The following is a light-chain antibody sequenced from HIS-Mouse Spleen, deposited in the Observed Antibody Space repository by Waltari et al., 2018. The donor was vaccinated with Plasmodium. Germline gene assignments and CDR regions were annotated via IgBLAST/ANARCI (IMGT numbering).Light chain of an antibody. J-gene: IGLJ3*02. CDR1: SSDVGSYNL. CDR2: EGS. V-gene: IGLV2-23*01. CDR3: CSYAGSSTNWV. Sequence: QSALTQPASVSGSPGQSITISCTGTSSDVGSYNLVSWYQQHPGKAPKPMIYEGSKRPSGVSNRFPGSKSGNTASLTISGLQAEDEADYYCCSYAGSSTNWVFGGGTKLTVL.